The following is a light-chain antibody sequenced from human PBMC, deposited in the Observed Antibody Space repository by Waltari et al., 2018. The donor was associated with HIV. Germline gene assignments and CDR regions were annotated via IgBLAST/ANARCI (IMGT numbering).Light chain of an antibody. CDR1: SYEFELHNF. J-gene: IGLJ2*01. CDR3: TTYTAKDSLL. Sequence: SALTQPASVSGSPGQSVTISCTGTSYEFELHNFLSWYQQHPGKAPQLIIFGVNSRPSGISSRFSASKSGDTASLTISGLQSGDEADYYCTTYTAKDSLLIGSGTKLTVL. CDR2: GVN. V-gene: IGLV2-14*01.